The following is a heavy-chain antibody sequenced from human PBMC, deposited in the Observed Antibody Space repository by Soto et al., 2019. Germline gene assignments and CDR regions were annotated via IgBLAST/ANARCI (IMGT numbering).Heavy chain of an antibody. CDR3: ARDAYCSGGSCYSS. Sequence: GSLRLSCAASGFTFSSYAMSWIRQPPGKGLEWIGEINHSGSTNYNPSLKSRVTISVDTPKNQFSLKLSSVTAADTAVYYCARDAYCSGGSCYSSWGQGTLVTVSS. CDR1: GFTFSSYA. CDR2: INHSGST. D-gene: IGHD2-15*01. V-gene: IGHV4-34*01. J-gene: IGHJ4*02.